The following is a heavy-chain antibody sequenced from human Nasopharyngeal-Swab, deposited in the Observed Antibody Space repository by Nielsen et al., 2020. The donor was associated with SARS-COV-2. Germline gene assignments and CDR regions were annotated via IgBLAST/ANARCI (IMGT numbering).Heavy chain of an antibody. CDR2: IIPIFGTA. J-gene: IGHJ6*02. Sequence: SVKVASKASGGTFSSYAISWVRQAPGQGLEWTGGIIPIFGTANYAQKFQGRVTITADESTSTAYMELSSLRSEDTAVYYCARGLTTVTTYYYYGMDVWGQGTTVTVSS. CDR3: ARGLTTVTTYYYYGMDV. CDR1: GGTFSSYA. V-gene: IGHV1-69*13. D-gene: IGHD4-11*01.